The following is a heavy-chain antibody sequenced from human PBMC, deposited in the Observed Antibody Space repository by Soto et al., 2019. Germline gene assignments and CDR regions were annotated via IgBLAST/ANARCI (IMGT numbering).Heavy chain of an antibody. CDR2: IYPGESDT. V-gene: IGHV5-51*01. D-gene: IGHD3-22*01. CDR1: GYSFTSYW. CDR3: ARGYYDSSGSGYFDL. Sequence: GESLKISCKGSGYSFTSYWIGWVRQMPGKGLEWMGIIYPGESDTRYNPSFQGQVTISADKSISTAYLQWSSLKASDTVMYYCARGYYDSSGSGYFDLWGRGTLVTVSS. J-gene: IGHJ2*01.